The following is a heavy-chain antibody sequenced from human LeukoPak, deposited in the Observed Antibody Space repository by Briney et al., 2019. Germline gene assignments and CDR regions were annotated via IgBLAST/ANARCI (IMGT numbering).Heavy chain of an antibody. CDR3: ARDKVAVAGDDTLDY. J-gene: IGHJ4*02. D-gene: IGHD6-19*01. CDR2: ISYDGSNK. Sequence: GGSLRLSCTASGFTFSSYAMHWVRQAPGKGLEWVAVISYDGSNKYYADSVKGRFTISRDNSKNTLYLQMNSLRAEDTAVYYCARDKVAVAGDDTLDYWGQGTLVSVSS. CDR1: GFTFSSYA. V-gene: IGHV3-30-3*01.